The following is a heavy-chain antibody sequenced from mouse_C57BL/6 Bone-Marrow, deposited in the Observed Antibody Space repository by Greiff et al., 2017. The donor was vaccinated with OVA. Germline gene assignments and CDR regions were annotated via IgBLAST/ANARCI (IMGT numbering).Heavy chain of an antibody. CDR1: GYTFTEYT. D-gene: IGHD1-1*01. CDR3: ARHERYYGSSYVYWYFDV. Sequence: QVHVKQSGAELVKPGASVKLSCKASGYTFTEYTIHWVKQRSGQGLEWIGWFYPGSGSIKYNEKFKDKATLTADKSSSTVYMELSRLTSEDSAVYFCARHERYYGSSYVYWYFDVWGTGTTVTVSS. J-gene: IGHJ1*03. V-gene: IGHV1-62-2*01. CDR2: FYPGSGSI.